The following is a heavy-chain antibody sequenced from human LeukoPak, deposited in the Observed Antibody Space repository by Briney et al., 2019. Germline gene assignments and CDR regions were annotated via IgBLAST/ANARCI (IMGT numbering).Heavy chain of an antibody. J-gene: IGHJ3*02. CDR2: ISSSSSYI. Sequence: PGGSLRLSCAASGFTFSSYSMNWVRQAPGKGLEWVSSISSSSSYIYYADSVKGRFTISRDNAKNSLYLQMNSLRAEDTAVYYCAKDQWELLADAFDIWGQGTMVTVSS. CDR3: AKDQWELLADAFDI. V-gene: IGHV3-21*04. CDR1: GFTFSSYS. D-gene: IGHD1-26*01.